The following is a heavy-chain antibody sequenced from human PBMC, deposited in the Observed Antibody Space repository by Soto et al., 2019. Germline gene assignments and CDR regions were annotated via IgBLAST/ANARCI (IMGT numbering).Heavy chain of an antibody. CDR3: AHLNYDYRDYRFDY. Sequence: QITLKESGPTLVKPTQTLTLTCTFSGFSLSTSGVGVGWIRQPPGKALEWLALIYWDDDKRYSPSLKSRLTITKDPSKNQVVLTMTNMDPVDTATYYCAHLNYDYRDYRFDYWGQGTLVTVSS. CDR2: IYWDDDK. V-gene: IGHV2-5*02. D-gene: IGHD4-17*01. J-gene: IGHJ4*02. CDR1: GFSLSTSGVG.